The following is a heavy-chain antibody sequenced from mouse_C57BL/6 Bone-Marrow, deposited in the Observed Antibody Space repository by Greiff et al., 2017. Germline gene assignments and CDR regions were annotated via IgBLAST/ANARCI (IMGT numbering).Heavy chain of an antibody. CDR3: AITTVVAFSKYFDY. CDR2: IYPRSGNT. J-gene: IGHJ2*01. V-gene: IGHV1-81*01. Sequence: VQLQQSGAELARPGASVKLSCKASGYTFTSYGISWVKQRTGQGLEWIGEIYPRSGNTYYNEKFKGKATLTANKSSSTAYMELRSLTSEDSAVYFCAITTVVAFSKYFDYWGQGTTLTVSS. D-gene: IGHD1-1*01. CDR1: GYTFTSYG.